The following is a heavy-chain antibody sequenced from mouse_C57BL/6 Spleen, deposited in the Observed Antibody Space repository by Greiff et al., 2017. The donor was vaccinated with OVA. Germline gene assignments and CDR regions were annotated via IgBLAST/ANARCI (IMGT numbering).Heavy chain of an antibody. CDR3: ARERDYDGDWYFDV. Sequence: VQLQQPGAELVKPGASVKLSCKASGYTFTSYWMHWVKQRPGRGLEWIGRTDPNSGGTKYNEKFKSKATLTVDKPSSTAYMQLSSLTSEDSAVYYSARERDYDGDWYFDVWGTGTTVTVSS. CDR1: GYTFTSYW. CDR2: TDPNSGGT. V-gene: IGHV1-72*01. J-gene: IGHJ1*03. D-gene: IGHD2-4*01.